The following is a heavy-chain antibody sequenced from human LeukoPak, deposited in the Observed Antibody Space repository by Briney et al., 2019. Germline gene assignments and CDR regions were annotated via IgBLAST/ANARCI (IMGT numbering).Heavy chain of an antibody. D-gene: IGHD3-10*01. J-gene: IGHJ4*02. Sequence: GGSLRLSCAVSGFTFSGFWMSWSRQAPGKGLEWVASINSDGSEGYYADVVKGRFTISRDNAKNSLYLQMSSLRAEDTAVYYCARGGRPDYWGQGTLVTVSS. V-gene: IGHV3-7*01. CDR2: INSDGSEG. CDR1: GFTFSGFW. CDR3: ARGGRPDY.